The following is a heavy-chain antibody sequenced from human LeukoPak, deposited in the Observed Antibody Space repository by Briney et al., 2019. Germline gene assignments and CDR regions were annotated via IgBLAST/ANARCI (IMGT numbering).Heavy chain of an antibody. CDR3: ARADIRAIASSGWYGFDY. V-gene: IGHV1-18*01. CDR2: ISAYNGNT. CDR1: GYTFNGYG. Sequence: GASVKVSCKASGYTFNGYGISWVRQAPGQGLEWMGWISAYNGNTNYAQKVQGRVTMTTDTSTSTAYMELRSLRSDDTAVYYCARADIRAIASSGWYGFDYWGQGTLVTVSS. J-gene: IGHJ4*02. D-gene: IGHD6-19*01.